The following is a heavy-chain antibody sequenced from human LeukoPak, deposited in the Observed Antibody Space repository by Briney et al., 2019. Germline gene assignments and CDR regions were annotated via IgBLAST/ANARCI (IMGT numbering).Heavy chain of an antibody. CDR2: IKSDGSGT. J-gene: IGHJ4*02. CDR3: ARDPGDTTLVYDY. Sequence: PGGSLRLSCEASGFSFNKYWMHWVRQAPGKGLVWVSRIKSDGSGTIYADSVKGRFTISRDNAKNTLYLQMNSLRVDGTAVYYCARDPGDTTLVYDYWGQGTLVTVSS. CDR1: GFSFNKYW. D-gene: IGHD1-1*01. V-gene: IGHV3-74*01.